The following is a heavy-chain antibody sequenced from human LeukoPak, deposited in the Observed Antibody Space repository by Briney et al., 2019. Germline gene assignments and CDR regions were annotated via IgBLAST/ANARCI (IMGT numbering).Heavy chain of an antibody. Sequence: GGPLRLSCAASGFTFSEAWMHWVRQAPGKGLVWVSRINNDGSTTRYADSVKGRFTISRDNAKNTLYLQMNSLRAEDTAVYYCARVSGPGMNEYFHLWGQGTLVTVSS. CDR2: INNDGSTT. D-gene: IGHD3-10*01. CDR3: ARVSGPGMNEYFHL. V-gene: IGHV3-74*01. J-gene: IGHJ1*01. CDR1: GFTFSEAW.